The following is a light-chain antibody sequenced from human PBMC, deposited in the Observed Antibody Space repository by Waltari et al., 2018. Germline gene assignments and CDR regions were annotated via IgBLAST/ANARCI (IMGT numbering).Light chain of an antibody. CDR2: EGS. Sequence: QSALTQPASVSGSPGQSITISCTGTSSDVGSYNLVSWYQQHPGKAPKLMICEGSKRPSGVSNRFSGSKSGNTASLTISGLQAEDEADYYCCSYAGSNTFVVFGGGTKLTVL. V-gene: IGLV2-23*03. J-gene: IGLJ2*01. CDR1: SSDVGSYNL. CDR3: CSYAGSNTFVV.